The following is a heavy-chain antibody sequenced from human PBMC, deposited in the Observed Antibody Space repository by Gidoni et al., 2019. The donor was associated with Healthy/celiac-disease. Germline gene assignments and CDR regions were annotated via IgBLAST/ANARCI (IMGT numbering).Heavy chain of an antibody. CDR1: VGTFSSYA. V-gene: IGHV1-69*17. J-gene: IGHJ6*02. D-gene: IGHD5-12*01. CDR2: IIPIFGIA. Sequence: QVQLVQSGAEVKNPGSSVKVSCTASVGTFSSYAISWVRQAPGQGLEWMGGIIPIFGIANYAQKFQGRVTITADKSTSTAYMELSSLRSEDTAVYYCARAERDGYNFGGYYYGMDVWGQGTTVTVSS. CDR3: ARAERDGYNFGGYYYGMDV.